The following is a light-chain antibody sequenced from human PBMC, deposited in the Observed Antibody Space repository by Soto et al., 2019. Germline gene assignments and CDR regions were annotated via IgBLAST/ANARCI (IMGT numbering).Light chain of an antibody. CDR2: AAS. J-gene: IGKJ1*01. CDR1: QTINSY. CDR3: QQSYSTFKT. Sequence: DVPMTQSPSSLSASVGDIVTITCRASQTINSYLNWYQQKPGKAPKLLIYAASSLKSGVPSRFSGRGSGTDFTLTISNLQPEDFATYYCQQSYSTFKTFGQGTKVQSK. V-gene: IGKV1-39*01.